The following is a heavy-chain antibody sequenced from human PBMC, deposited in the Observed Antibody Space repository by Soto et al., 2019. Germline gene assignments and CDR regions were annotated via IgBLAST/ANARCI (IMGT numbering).Heavy chain of an antibody. CDR3: ARDDEGGSYCDLGY. CDR2: ILHDGNNK. V-gene: IGHV3-30-3*01. D-gene: IGHD3-10*01. Sequence: VQLLESGGGVVQPGRSLRLSCAASGFTFSNYIMHWVRQAPGKGLEWVAIILHDGNNKYYADSVKGRFTISGDNSKNTLYLQMNSLRTEDTAIYYCARDDEGGSYCDLGYWGQGTLVTVSS. CDR1: GFTFSNYI. J-gene: IGHJ4*02.